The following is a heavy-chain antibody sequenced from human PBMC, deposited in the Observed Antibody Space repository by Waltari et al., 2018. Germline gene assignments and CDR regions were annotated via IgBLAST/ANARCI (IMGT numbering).Heavy chain of an antibody. CDR1: GGSISRGGYY. Sequence: QLRLQESGPGLVKPSATLSLTCTVPGGSISRGGYYWGWIRQPPGKGLEWIGSIYYSGSTHYNPTLESRVTISGDTSKNQFSLKVSSVTAADTAVYYCARHWKRSGYRFDPWGQGTLVTVSS. D-gene: IGHD5-12*01. CDR2: IYYSGST. CDR3: ARHWKRSGYRFDP. V-gene: IGHV4-39*01. J-gene: IGHJ5*02.